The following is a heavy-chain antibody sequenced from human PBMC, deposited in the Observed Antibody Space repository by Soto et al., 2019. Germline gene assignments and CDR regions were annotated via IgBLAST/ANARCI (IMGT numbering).Heavy chain of an antibody. J-gene: IGHJ4*02. Sequence: SETLSLTCAVYGGSFSGYYWSWIRQPPGKGLGWIGEINHSGSTNYNPSLKSRVTISVDTSKNQFSLKLSSVTAADTAVYYCARGSLGRYCSSTSCPPHYFDYWGQGTLVTVSS. CDR1: GGSFSGYY. CDR3: ARGSLGRYCSSTSCPPHYFDY. V-gene: IGHV4-34*01. D-gene: IGHD2-2*01. CDR2: INHSGST.